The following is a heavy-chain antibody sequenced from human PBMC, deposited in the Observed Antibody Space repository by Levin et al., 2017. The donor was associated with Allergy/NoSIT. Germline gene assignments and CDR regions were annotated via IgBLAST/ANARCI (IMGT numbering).Heavy chain of an antibody. Sequence: PGGSLRLSCAASGFTFSSYSMNWVRQAPGKGLEWVSSISSSSSYIYYADSVKGRFTISRDNAKNSLYLQMNSLRAEDTAVYYCARDNYGGNSPKGAVAFDYWGQGTLVTVSS. V-gene: IGHV3-21*01. CDR3: ARDNYGGNSPKGAVAFDY. CDR2: ISSSSSYI. CDR1: GFTFSSYS. D-gene: IGHD4-23*01. J-gene: IGHJ4*02.